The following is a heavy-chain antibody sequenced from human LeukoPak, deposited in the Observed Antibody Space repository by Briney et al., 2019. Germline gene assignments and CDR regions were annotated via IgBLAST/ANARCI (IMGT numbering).Heavy chain of an antibody. J-gene: IGHJ3*02. Sequence: GASVKVSCKASGYTFTSYYMHWVRQAPGQGLEWMGIINPSGGSTSYAQKFQGRVTMTRDSSTSTVYMELSSLRSEDTAVYYCARDQQPSFWIKTLRDAFDIWGQGTMVTVSS. CDR2: INPSGGST. D-gene: IGHD3-3*01. V-gene: IGHV1-46*01. CDR1: GYTFTSYY. CDR3: ARDQQPSFWIKTLRDAFDI.